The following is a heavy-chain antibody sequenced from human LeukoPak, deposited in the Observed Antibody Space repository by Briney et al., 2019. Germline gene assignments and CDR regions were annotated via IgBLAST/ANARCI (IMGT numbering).Heavy chain of an antibody. CDR3: LPDWFDP. CDR1: GFTFSTYA. J-gene: IGHJ5*02. CDR2: ISYDGSNK. V-gene: IGHV3-30*04. Sequence: PGGSLRLSCAASGFTFSTYAMHWVRHTPGKGLECVAFISYDGSNKHYADSVKGRFTISRDNSKNTLYLQMNSLRAEDTAVYYCLPDWFDPWGQGTLVTVSS.